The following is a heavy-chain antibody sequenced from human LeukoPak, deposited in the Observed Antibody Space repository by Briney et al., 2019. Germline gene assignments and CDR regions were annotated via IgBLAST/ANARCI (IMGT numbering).Heavy chain of an antibody. Sequence: SETLSLTCTVSGGSISSYYWSWIRQPPGKGLEWIGYIYYSGSTNYNPSLKSRVTISVDTSKNQLSLKLSSVTAADTAVYYCARRALVWSGAYFDYWGQGTLVTVSS. V-gene: IGHV4-59*01. CDR3: ARRALVWSGAYFDY. CDR2: IYYSGST. J-gene: IGHJ4*02. CDR1: GGSISSYY. D-gene: IGHD3-10*01.